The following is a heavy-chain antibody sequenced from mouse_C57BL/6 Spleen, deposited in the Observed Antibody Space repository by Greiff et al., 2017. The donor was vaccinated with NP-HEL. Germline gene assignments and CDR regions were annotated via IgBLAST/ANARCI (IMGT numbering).Heavy chain of an antibody. D-gene: IGHD2-4*01. CDR2: IYPSDSET. CDR1: GYTFTSYW. Sequence: QVQLQQPGAELVRPGSSVKLSCKASGYTFTSYWMDWVKQRPGQGLEWIGNIYPSDSETHYNQKFKDKATLTVDKSSSTAYMQLSSLTSEDSAVYYCARGDYDYGYAMDYWGQGTSVTVSS. CDR3: ARGDYDYGYAMDY. J-gene: IGHJ4*01. V-gene: IGHV1-61*01.